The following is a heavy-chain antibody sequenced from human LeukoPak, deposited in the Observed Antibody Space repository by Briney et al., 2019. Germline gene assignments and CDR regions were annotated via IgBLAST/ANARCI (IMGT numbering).Heavy chain of an antibody. D-gene: IGHD3-9*01. Sequence: GGSLRLSCAATGFTFSDYNMNWVRQAPGKGLEWVSYITNGGSTIHHADSVKGRFTISRDNAKKTLYLQMNSLRAEDTAVYYCARSIGLTGGGVDVWGQGTTVTVSS. J-gene: IGHJ6*02. V-gene: IGHV3-11*01. CDR1: GFTFSDYN. CDR2: ITNGGSTI. CDR3: ARSIGLTGGGVDV.